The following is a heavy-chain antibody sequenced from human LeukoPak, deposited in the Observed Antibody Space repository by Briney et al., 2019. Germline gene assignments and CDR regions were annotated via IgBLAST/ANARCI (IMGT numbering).Heavy chain of an antibody. J-gene: IGHJ3*02. Sequence: ASVKVSCKASGYTFTSYYMHWVRQAPGQGLEWMGLINPTGGSTGYAQKFQGRVTMTRDTSISTAYMELSRLRSDDTAVYYCARDPTYYYDSSGIDAFDIWGQGTMVTVSP. V-gene: IGHV1-2*06. D-gene: IGHD3-22*01. CDR2: INPTGGST. CDR3: ARDPTYYYDSSGIDAFDI. CDR1: GYTFTSYY.